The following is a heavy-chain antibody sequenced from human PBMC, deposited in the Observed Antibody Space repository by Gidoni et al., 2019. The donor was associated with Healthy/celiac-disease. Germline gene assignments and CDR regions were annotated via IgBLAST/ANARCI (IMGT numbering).Heavy chain of an antibody. CDR2: ISWNSGSI. Sequence: EVQLVESGGGLVQPGRSLRLSCAASGFTFDDYAMHWVRQAPGKGLEWVSGISWNSGSIGYADSVKGRFTISRDNAKNSLYLQMNSLRAEDTALYYCAKDIVMVQGDPGYYGMDVWGQGTTVTVSS. CDR3: AKDIVMVQGDPGYYGMDV. J-gene: IGHJ6*02. D-gene: IGHD3-10*01. V-gene: IGHV3-9*01. CDR1: GFTFDDYA.